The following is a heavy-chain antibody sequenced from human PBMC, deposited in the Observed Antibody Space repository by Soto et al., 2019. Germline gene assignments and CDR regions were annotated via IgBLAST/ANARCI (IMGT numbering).Heavy chain of an antibody. J-gene: IGHJ4*02. CDR1: GFPISGYV. V-gene: IGHV3-74*01. CDR2: INSDGSST. Sequence: PGGSLRLSCGAAGFPISGYVMHLVRQAPGKGLVWVSRINSDGSSTSYADSVKGRFTISRDNAKNTLYLQMNSLRAEDTAVYYCAREYDILAFDYWGQGTLVTVSS. CDR3: AREYDILAFDY. D-gene: IGHD3-9*01.